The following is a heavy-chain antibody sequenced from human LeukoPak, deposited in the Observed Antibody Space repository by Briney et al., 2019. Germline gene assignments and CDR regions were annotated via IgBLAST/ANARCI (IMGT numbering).Heavy chain of an antibody. J-gene: IGHJ4*02. CDR2: ISSSSYI. V-gene: IGHV3-21*01. CDR1: GFTFSSYS. CDR3: AGGCSGGSCYSPDY. D-gene: IGHD2-15*01. Sequence: GGSLRLSCAASGFTFSSYSMNWVRQAPGKGLEWVSSISSSSYIYYADSVKGRFTISRDNAKNSLYLQMNSLRAEDTAVYYCAGGCSGGSCYSPDYWGQGTLVTVSS.